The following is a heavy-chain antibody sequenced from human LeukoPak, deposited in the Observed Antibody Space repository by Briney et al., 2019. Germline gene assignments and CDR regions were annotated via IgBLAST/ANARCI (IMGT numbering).Heavy chain of an antibody. V-gene: IGHV4-4*07. D-gene: IGHD3-9*01. CDR1: GGSISSYY. Sequence: SETLSLTCTVSGGSISSYYWSWIRQPAGKGLEWIGRIYTSGSTNYNPSLKSRVTMSVDTSKNQFSLKLSSVTAADTAVYYCARGGWYDTLTGYYRDAFDIWGQGTMVTVSS. CDR3: ARGGWYDTLTGYYRDAFDI. J-gene: IGHJ3*02. CDR2: IYTSGST.